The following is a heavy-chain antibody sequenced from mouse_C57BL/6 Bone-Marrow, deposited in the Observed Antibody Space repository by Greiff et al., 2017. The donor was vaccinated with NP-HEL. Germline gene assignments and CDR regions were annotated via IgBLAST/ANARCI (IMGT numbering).Heavy chain of an antibody. CDR3: ARITTVVATDFDV. D-gene: IGHD1-1*01. J-gene: IGHJ1*03. Sequence: EVQRVESGGDLVKPGGSLKLSCAASGFTFSSYGMSWVRQTPDKRLEWVATISSGGSYTYYPDSVKGRFTISRDNAKNTLYLQMSSLKSEDTAMYYCARITTVVATDFDVWGTGTTVTVSS. V-gene: IGHV5-6*01. CDR1: GFTFSSYG. CDR2: ISSGGSYT.